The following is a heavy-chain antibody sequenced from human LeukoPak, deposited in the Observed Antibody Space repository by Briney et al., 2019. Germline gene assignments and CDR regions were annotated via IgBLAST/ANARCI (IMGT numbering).Heavy chain of an antibody. CDR3: AKSGAVTTFPATDY. J-gene: IGHJ4*02. V-gene: IGHV3-30*02. CDR1: GFTFSSYS. D-gene: IGHD4-11*01. CDR2: IRYDGSNK. Sequence: GGSLRLSCAASGFTFSSYSMNWVRQAPGKGLEWVAFIRYDGSNKYYADSVKGRFTISRDNSKNTLYLQMNSLRAEDTAVYYCAKSGAVTTFPATDYWGQGTLVTVSS.